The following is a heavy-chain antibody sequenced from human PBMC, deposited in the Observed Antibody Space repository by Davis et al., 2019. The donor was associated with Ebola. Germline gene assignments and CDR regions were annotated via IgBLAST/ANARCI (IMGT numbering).Heavy chain of an antibody. D-gene: IGHD1-26*01. CDR3: AREVGAGPYYYYGMDV. CDR2: ISYDGSNK. J-gene: IGHJ6*02. Sequence: PGGSLRLSCAASGFTFSSYAMHWVRQAPGKGLEWVAVISYDGSNKYYADSVKGRFTISRDNSKNTLYLQMNSLRAEDTAVYYCAREVGAGPYYYYGMDVWSQGTTVTVSS. V-gene: IGHV3-30-3*01. CDR1: GFTFSSYA.